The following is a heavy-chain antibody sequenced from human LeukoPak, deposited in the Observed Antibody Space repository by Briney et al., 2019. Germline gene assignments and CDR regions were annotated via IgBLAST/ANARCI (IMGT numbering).Heavy chain of an antibody. J-gene: IGHJ6*03. V-gene: IGHV3-21*01. Sequence: GGSLRLSCAASGFTFSSYSMNWVRQAPGKGLEWVSSIISSSSYIYYADSVKGRFTISRDNAKNSLYLQMNSLRAEDTAVYYCAKSGSRGYMDVWGKGTTVTVSS. CDR1: GFTFSSYS. D-gene: IGHD1-26*01. CDR3: AKSGSRGYMDV. CDR2: IISSSSYI.